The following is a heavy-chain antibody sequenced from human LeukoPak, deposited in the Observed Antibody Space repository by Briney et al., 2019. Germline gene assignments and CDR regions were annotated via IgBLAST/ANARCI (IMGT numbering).Heavy chain of an antibody. J-gene: IGHJ5*02. V-gene: IGHV4-34*01. CDR3: ARHGITMVRGVTHSDWFDP. D-gene: IGHD3-10*01. CDR2: INHSGST. Sequence: TSETLSLTCAVYGGSFSGYYWSWIRQPPGKGLEWIGEINHSGSTNYNPSLKSRVTISVDTSKNQFSLKLSSVTAADTAVYYCARHGITMVRGVTHSDWFDPWGQGTLVTVSS. CDR1: GGSFSGYY.